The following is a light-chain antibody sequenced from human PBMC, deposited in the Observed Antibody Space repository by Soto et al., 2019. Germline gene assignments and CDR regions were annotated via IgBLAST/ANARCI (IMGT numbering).Light chain of an antibody. J-gene: IGKJ1*01. CDR2: AAS. V-gene: IGKV1-39*01. CDR1: QSISSY. CDR3: QQYNSYSWT. Sequence: DIQMTQSPSPLSASVGDRVTITCRASQSISSYLNWYQQKPGKAPKFLIYAASSLQSGVPSRFSGSGSGTDFTLTISSLQPDDFATYYCQQYNSYSWTFGQGTKVDIK.